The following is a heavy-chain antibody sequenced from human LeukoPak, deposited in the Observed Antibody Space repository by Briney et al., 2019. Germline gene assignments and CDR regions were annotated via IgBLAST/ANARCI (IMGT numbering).Heavy chain of an antibody. V-gene: IGHV4-39*01. CDR2: IYYSGST. CDR1: GGSISSSSYY. D-gene: IGHD4-11*01. Sequence: ETLSLTCTVSGGSISSSSYYWGWIRQPPGKGLEWIGSIYYSGSTYYNPSLKSRVTISVDTSKNQFSLKLSSVTAADTAVYYCARRGTVTTERFDYWGQGTLVTVSS. CDR3: ARRGTVTTERFDY. J-gene: IGHJ4*02.